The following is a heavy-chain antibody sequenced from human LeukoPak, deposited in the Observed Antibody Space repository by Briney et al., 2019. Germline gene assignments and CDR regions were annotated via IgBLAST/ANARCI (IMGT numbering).Heavy chain of an antibody. Sequence: GASVKVSCKASGYTFTNYYMHWVRQAPGQGLEWMGIINPSGGSTSYAQKFQGRVTMTRDTSTSTVYMELSSLRSEDTAVYYCARALWFGELLSRAQGFDPWGQGTLVTVSS. V-gene: IGHV1-46*01. CDR1: GYTFTNYY. CDR2: INPSGGST. CDR3: ARALWFGELLSRAQGFDP. D-gene: IGHD3-10*01. J-gene: IGHJ5*02.